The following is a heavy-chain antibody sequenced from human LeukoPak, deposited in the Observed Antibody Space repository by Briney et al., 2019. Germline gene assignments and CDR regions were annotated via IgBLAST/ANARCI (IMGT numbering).Heavy chain of an antibody. CDR3: ARGGELRYFDWSNIWGWFDP. CDR2: TYYRSKWYN. J-gene: IGHJ5*02. Sequence: SQTLSLTCAISGDSVSSNSAAWNWIRQSPSRGLEWLGRTYYRSKWYNDYAVSVKSRITINPDTSKNQFSLQLNSVTPEDTAVYYCARGGELRYFDWSNIWGWFDPWGQGTLVTVSS. V-gene: IGHV6-1*01. D-gene: IGHD3-9*01. CDR1: GDSVSSNSAA.